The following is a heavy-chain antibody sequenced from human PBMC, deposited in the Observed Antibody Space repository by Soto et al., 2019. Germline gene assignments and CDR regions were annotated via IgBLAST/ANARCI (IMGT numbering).Heavy chain of an antibody. CDR1: GFTFGSYA. Sequence: GSLSRSGAASGFTFGSYAMIGVVQATGKGPEWVSAISGSGGSTYYADSVKGRFTISRDNSKNTLYLQMNSLRAEDTAVYYCAKDRGGSSRFYWFDPWGQGT. D-gene: IGHD6-13*01. CDR3: AKDRGGSSRFYWFDP. J-gene: IGHJ5*02. V-gene: IGHV3-23*01. CDR2: ISGSGGST.